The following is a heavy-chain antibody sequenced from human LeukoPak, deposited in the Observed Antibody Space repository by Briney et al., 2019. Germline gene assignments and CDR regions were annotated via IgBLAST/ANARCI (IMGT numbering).Heavy chain of an antibody. CDR3: ARDLALQVPAAPVGWFDP. J-gene: IGHJ5*02. CDR2: IYYSGST. CDR1: GGSISSYY. D-gene: IGHD2-2*01. V-gene: IGHV4-59*01. Sequence: SETLSLTCTVSGGSISSYYWSWIRQPPGKGLEWIGYIYYSGSTNYNPSLKSRVTISVDTSKNQFSLKLSSVTAADTAVYYCARDLALQVPAAPVGWFDPWGQGTLVTVSS.